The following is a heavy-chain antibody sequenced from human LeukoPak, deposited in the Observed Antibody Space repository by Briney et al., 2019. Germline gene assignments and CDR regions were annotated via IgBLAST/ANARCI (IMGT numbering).Heavy chain of an antibody. CDR3: ARDQYDTWSRRGNFDS. Sequence: PGRSLRLSCVAFGFTFSNYGVHWVRQAPGKGLEWVTTISYDGNDEYYADSVKGRFTISRDNAKNSLDLQMNSLRAEDTAVFYCARDQYDTWSRRGNFDSWGQGTLVIVSS. CDR2: ISYDGNDE. V-gene: IGHV3-30*03. CDR1: GFTFSNYG. J-gene: IGHJ4*02. D-gene: IGHD3-3*01.